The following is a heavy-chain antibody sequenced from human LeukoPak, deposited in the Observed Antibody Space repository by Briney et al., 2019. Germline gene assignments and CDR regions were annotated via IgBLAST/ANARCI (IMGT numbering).Heavy chain of an antibody. Sequence: SVKVSCKASGGTFSSYAISWVRQAPGQGLEWMGGIIPIFGTANYAQKFQGRVTITADESTSTAYVELSSLRSEDTAVYYCARDRDGALPLWGQGTLVTVSS. V-gene: IGHV1-69*13. CDR2: IIPIFGTA. D-gene: IGHD3-10*01. CDR1: GGTFSSYA. J-gene: IGHJ4*02. CDR3: ARDRDGALPL.